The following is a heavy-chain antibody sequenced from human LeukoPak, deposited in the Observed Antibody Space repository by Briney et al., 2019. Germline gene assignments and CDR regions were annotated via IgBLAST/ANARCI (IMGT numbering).Heavy chain of an antibody. CDR3: ARYIWGSYPTFEDY. D-gene: IGHD3-16*02. J-gene: IGHJ4*02. Sequence: SGTLTLTCTVSGGSISSYYWSWIRQPPGKGLEWIGYISYSGSTNYNPSLKSRVTISVDTSKNQFSLKLNSVTAADTAVYYCARYIWGSYPTFEDYWGQGSLVTVSS. V-gene: IGHV4-59*01. CDR1: GGSISSYY. CDR2: ISYSGST.